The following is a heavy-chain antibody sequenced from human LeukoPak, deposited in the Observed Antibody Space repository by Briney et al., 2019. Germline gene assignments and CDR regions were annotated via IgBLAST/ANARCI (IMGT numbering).Heavy chain of an antibody. Sequence: GGSLRLSWAASGFTFCYYSMNWVRQAPGKGLEWVSYISGPGSPIDYADSVKGRFTISRDNAKNSLYLQMNSLRAEDTAVYYCASGDGLWGQGTLVTVSS. V-gene: IGHV3-48*01. CDR3: ASGDGL. D-gene: IGHD3-10*01. CDR2: ISGPGSPI. J-gene: IGHJ1*01. CDR1: GFTFCYYS.